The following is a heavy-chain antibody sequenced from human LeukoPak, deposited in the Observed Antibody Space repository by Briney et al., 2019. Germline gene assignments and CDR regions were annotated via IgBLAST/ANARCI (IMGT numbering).Heavy chain of an antibody. J-gene: IGHJ1*01. CDR1: GGSISGSSYY. CDR2: IYYSGST. Sequence: SETLSLTCTVSGGSISGSSYYWGWIRQPPGKGLEWIGSIYYSGSTYYNPSLKSRVTISVDTSKNQFSLKLSSVTAADTAVYYCARHGGTMFQHWGQGTLVTVSS. D-gene: IGHD2-15*01. V-gene: IGHV4-39*01. CDR3: ARHGGTMFQH.